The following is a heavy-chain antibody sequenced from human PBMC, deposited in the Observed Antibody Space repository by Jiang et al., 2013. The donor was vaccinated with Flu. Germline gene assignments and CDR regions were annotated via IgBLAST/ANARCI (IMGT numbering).Heavy chain of an antibody. CDR3: ARDGEYCSGASCENFDY. CDR1: GGTFNNYV. J-gene: IGHJ4*02. CDR2: IIPIFDRA. D-gene: IGHD2-15*01. Sequence: QLVESGAEVRKPGSSVKVSCKASGGTFNNYVISWVRQAPGQGLEWMGGIIPIFDRANYAQKFQGRVTITADESTGTAYMELSSLRSEDTAVYYCARDGEYCSGASCENFDYWGQGTLVTVSS. V-gene: IGHV1-69*01.